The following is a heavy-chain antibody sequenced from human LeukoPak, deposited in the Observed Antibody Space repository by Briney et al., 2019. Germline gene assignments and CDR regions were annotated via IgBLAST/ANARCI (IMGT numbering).Heavy chain of an antibody. V-gene: IGHV5-51*01. CDR2: IYPGDSDT. D-gene: IGHD2-8*01. Sequence: PGESLKISCKGSGYSFTSYWIGWVRQMPGKGLEWMGIIYPGDSDTRYSPSFQGQVTISADKSISTAYLQWSSLKASDTAMYYCARHLPRYCTNGVCYWRNYYYYMDVWGKGTTVTVSS. CDR1: GYSFTSYW. J-gene: IGHJ6*03. CDR3: ARHLPRYCTNGVCYWRNYYYYMDV.